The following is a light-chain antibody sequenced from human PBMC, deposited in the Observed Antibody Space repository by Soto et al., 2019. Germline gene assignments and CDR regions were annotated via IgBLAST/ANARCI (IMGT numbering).Light chain of an antibody. V-gene: IGKV1-5*03. CDR1: QSINSW. J-gene: IGKJ1*01. CDR2: KAS. CDR3: QQYNSYPT. Sequence: DIQMTQSPSTLSASVGDRVTITCRASQSINSWLAWYQQKPGKAPKLLVYKASSLESGVPSRFSGSRSGTEFTLIISRLQTDDFATYYCQQYNSYPTFGQGTKVEIK.